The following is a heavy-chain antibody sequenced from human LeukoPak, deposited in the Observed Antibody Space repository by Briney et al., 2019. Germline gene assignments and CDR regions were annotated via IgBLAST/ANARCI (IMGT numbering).Heavy chain of an antibody. CDR1: GFTFSSYG. V-gene: IGHV3-30*03. CDR3: ARQQQLVPLTDY. CDR2: ISYDGSNK. J-gene: IGHJ4*02. Sequence: GRSLRLFCAASGFTFSSYGMHWVRQAPGKGLEWVAVISYDGSNKYYADSVKGRFTISRDNSKNTLYLQMNSLRAEDTAVYYCARQQQLVPLTDYWGQGTLVTVSS. D-gene: IGHD6-13*01.